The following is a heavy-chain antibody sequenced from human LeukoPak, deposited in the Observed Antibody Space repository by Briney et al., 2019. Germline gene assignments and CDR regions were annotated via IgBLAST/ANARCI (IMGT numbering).Heavy chain of an antibody. J-gene: IGHJ2*01. CDR1: GFTVSNNY. CDR2: IYSDGTT. Sequence: TGGSLRLPCAASGFTVSNNYMSWVRQAPGKKLEWVSDIYSDGTTFYADSVKGRFTISRDNSKNTLYLQMNSLRAEDTAVYHCARYDFILISYFDLWGRGALVTVSS. V-gene: IGHV3-53*01. CDR3: ARYDFILISYFDL. D-gene: IGHD3-3*01.